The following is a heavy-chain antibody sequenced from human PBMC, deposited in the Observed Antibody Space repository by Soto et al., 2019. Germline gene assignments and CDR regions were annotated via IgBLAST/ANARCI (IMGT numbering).Heavy chain of an antibody. J-gene: IGHJ4*02. CDR2: INPSLGTA. D-gene: IGHD3-22*01. Sequence: QVQVVHSGTEVKKPGASVKVSCRASGYTFTAYHMHCVRQAPGQGLEWVGIINPSLGTANYAQKFQGRVAMTWDTSTTTVYMELSSLRSDDTAVYYCARAPYSRTSFHFDFWGQGTLVTVSS. V-gene: IGHV1-46*01. CDR1: GYTFTAYH. CDR3: ARAPYSRTSFHFDF.